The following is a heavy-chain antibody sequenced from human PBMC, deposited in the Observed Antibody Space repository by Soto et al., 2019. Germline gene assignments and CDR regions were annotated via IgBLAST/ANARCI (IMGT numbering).Heavy chain of an antibody. J-gene: IGHJ4*02. Sequence: HVQLVQSGGELKKPGASVKVSCNTSGYTFNTYVITWVRQAPGQGLEWMGWISPHNGNTNYAEKFQGRVTMTADTITTTAYMELRNLRIDDTAVYYCARDTGNSFDYWGQGTPVTVSS. CDR1: GYTFNTYV. CDR2: ISPHNGNT. V-gene: IGHV1-18*01. CDR3: ARDTGNSFDY.